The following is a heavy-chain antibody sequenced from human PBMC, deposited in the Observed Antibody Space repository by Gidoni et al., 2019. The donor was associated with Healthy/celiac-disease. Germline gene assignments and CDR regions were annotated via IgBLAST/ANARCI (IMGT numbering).Heavy chain of an antibody. CDR1: GFTFRNAR. J-gene: IGHJ5*02. D-gene: IGHD3-16*01. V-gene: IGHV3-15*01. Sequence: EGKLVESGGGWVKPGGARRLSGAASGFTFRNARLRWVRPAPGKGLAWVGRIKSEADGWTTDYAAPVKGRFTISRDDSNNTLYLQMNSLKPEDTAVYYCTTDLTVMITFGGVPWFDPWGQGTLVTVSS. CDR2: IKSEADGWTT. CDR3: TTDLTVMITFGGVPWFDP.